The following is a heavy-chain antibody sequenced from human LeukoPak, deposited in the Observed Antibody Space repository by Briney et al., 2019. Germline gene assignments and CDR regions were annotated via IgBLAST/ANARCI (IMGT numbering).Heavy chain of an antibody. CDR3: ARDLSAAFDF. J-gene: IGHJ4*02. CDR1: GFTFSSYG. CDR2: ISYDGSNK. Sequence: PGRSLRLSCAASGFTFSSYGMHWVRQAPGKGLEWVAVISYDGSNKYYADSVKGRFTISRDNSKNTLYLDMSNLRVEDTALYYCARDLSAAFDFWGQGVLVTVSS. V-gene: IGHV3-30*03. D-gene: IGHD6-19*01.